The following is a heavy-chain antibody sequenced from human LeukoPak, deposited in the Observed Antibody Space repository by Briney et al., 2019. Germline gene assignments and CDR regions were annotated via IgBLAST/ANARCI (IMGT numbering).Heavy chain of an antibody. CDR1: GYTFTGYY. CDR3: ARDYPHYYDSSGYYGY. Sequence: ASVKVSCKASGYTFTGYYMHWVRQAPGQGLEWMGWINPNSGGTNYAQKFQGRVTMTRDTSISTAYMELSRLRSDDTAVYYCARDYPHYYDSSGYYGYWGQGTLVTVSS. CDR2: INPNSGGT. D-gene: IGHD3-22*01. V-gene: IGHV1-2*02. J-gene: IGHJ4*02.